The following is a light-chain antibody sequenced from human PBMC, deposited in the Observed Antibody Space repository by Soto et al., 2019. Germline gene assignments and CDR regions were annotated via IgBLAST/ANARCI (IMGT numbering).Light chain of an antibody. CDR2: DAS. CDR1: QSVSSY. Sequence: EIVLTQSPATLSLSPGERAALSCRASQSVSSYLAWYQQKPGQAPRLHIYDASKRAPGIPGRFSGSGSGTDFTLTFSSLEAEDFAVYFCQQRSNWPSTFGGGTKVEI. CDR3: QQRSNWPST. J-gene: IGKJ4*01. V-gene: IGKV3-11*01.